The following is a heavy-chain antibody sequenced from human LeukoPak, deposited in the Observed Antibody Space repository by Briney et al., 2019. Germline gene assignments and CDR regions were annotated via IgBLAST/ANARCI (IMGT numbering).Heavy chain of an antibody. D-gene: IGHD3-10*01. CDR2: IKPDGSQK. Sequence: GGSLRLSCVGSGFSFRSFWMSWVRQAPGKGLEWVANIKPDGSQKYFADSVRGRFTISRDNAKNSVYLQMTSLRAEDTALYYCVRDGMGGIKAFDIWGQGTMVTVSS. V-gene: IGHV3-7*05. CDR3: VRDGMGGIKAFDI. CDR1: GFSFRSFW. J-gene: IGHJ3*02.